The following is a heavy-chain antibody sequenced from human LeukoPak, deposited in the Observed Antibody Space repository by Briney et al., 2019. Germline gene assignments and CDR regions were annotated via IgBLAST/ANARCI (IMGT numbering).Heavy chain of an antibody. Sequence: PGGSLRLSCAASGFFLSSYAMHWVRQAPGKELEWVAVISYDGNNKYYTDSVRGRFTISRDNSKNTVYLQMNTLRGEDTAVYYCARDNGSGWSYFDYWGQGTLVTVSS. V-gene: IGHV3-30-3*01. D-gene: IGHD6-19*01. CDR1: GFFLSSYA. CDR3: ARDNGSGWSYFDY. CDR2: ISYDGNNK. J-gene: IGHJ4*02.